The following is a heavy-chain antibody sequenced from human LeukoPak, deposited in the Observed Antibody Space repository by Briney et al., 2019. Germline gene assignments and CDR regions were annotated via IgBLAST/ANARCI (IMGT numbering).Heavy chain of an antibody. V-gene: IGHV3-30-3*01. CDR2: MSYDGSNK. CDR3: ARAGRLVYCSSTSCYAGGVFDI. CDR1: RFTSSSYA. J-gene: IGHJ3*02. Sequence: GGSLRLSCAPSRFTSSSYAMHCVREAPGKGLGRVSVMSYDGSNKYYADSVEGRFTISRDNAKNTLYLQMNSLRAEDTAVYYCARAGRLVYCSSTSCYAGGVFDIWGQGTMVTVSS. D-gene: IGHD2-2*01.